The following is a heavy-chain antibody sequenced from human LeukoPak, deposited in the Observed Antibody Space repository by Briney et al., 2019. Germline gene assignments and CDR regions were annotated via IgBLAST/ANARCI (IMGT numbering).Heavy chain of an antibody. CDR2: INPNSGGT. Sequence: ASVKASCKASGYTFTGYYMHWVRQAPGQGLEWMGRINPNSGGTNYAQKFQGRVTMTRDTSISTAYMELSRLRTDDTAVYYCARAGGYCSGGSCYYYYYGMDVWGQGTTVTVSS. CDR1: GYTFTGYY. CDR3: ARAGGYCSGGSCYYYYYGMDV. D-gene: IGHD2-15*01. J-gene: IGHJ6*02. V-gene: IGHV1-2*06.